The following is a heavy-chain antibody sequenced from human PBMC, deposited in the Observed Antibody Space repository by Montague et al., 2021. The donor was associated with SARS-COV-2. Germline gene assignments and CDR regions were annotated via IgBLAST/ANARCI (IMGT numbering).Heavy chain of an antibody. CDR3: ARGRQHFNMIVVVMTGGEYYFDX. V-gene: IGHV4-34*01. J-gene: IGHJ4*02. D-gene: IGHD3-22*01. CDR1: GGSFSDYF. Sequence: SETLSLTCAVYGGSFSDYFWTWIRQPPGKGLEWIGEINHRGTSNYNPSLKSRVSISVDTSKNQFSLYLGSVTAVDTAVYYCARGRQHFNMIVVVMTGGEYYFDXWGQGTLVTVSS. CDR2: INHRGTS.